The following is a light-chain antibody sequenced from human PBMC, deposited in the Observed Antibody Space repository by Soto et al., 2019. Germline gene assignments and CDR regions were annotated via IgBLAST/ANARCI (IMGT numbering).Light chain of an antibody. CDR1: SSDVGGYDF. CDR3: SSYTSDWGV. Sequence: QSVLTQPASVCGSPGQSITISCTGTSSDVGGYDFVSWYQHHPGKAPKLIIYEVRTRPSGISDRFSGSKSGNTASLTISGLQAEDEADYYCSSYTSDWGVFGTGTKLTVL. CDR2: EVR. V-gene: IGLV2-14*01. J-gene: IGLJ1*01.